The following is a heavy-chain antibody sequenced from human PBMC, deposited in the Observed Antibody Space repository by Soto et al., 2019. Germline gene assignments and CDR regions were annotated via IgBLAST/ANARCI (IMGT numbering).Heavy chain of an antibody. CDR2: ISAYNGNT. Sequence: GASVEVCCKASGYTFTSYGSSWVRQAPGQGLEWMGWISAYNGNTNYAQKLQGRVTMTTDTSTSTAYMELRSLRSDDTAVYYCARSGRTGSYSSVDIWGQGTMVTVSS. D-gene: IGHD1-26*01. CDR1: GYTFTSYG. CDR3: ARSGRTGSYSSVDI. J-gene: IGHJ3*02. V-gene: IGHV1-18*01.